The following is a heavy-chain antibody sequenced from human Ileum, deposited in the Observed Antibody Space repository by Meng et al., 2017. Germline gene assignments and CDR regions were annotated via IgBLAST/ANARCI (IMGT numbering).Heavy chain of an antibody. CDR2: IFHGGTT. CDR3: ARGIGDIRVGFDY. Sequence: GQVQGLGPGLVKPSGTLSLPCAVSGDSISSGNWWNWVRQSPGKGLEWIGEIFHGGTTNYNPSLKNRVTLLMDKSKNQFSLQLTSVTAADTAVFYCARGIGDIRVGFDYWGQGILVTVSS. D-gene: IGHD5-12*01. J-gene: IGHJ4*02. CDR1: GDSISSGNW. V-gene: IGHV4-4*02.